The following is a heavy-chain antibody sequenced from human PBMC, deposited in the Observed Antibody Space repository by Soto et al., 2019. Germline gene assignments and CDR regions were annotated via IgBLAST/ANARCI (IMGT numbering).Heavy chain of an antibody. D-gene: IGHD3-3*01. CDR3: ARGQRFSAWFGP. J-gene: IGHJ5*02. CDR1: GGTISGYY. Sequence: QVHLQESGPGLVKPSATLSLTCSVSGGTISGYYWTWIRQPAGKGLEWIGRINSSGNTKYNPSLQSRVTMSLDTSNNQFSLRLTSVTAADTAVYYCARGQRFSAWFGPWGQGTLVTVSS. CDR2: INSSGNT. V-gene: IGHV4-4*07.